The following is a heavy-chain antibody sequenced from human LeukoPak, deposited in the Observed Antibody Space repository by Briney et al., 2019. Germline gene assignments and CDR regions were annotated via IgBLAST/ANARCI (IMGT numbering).Heavy chain of an antibody. J-gene: IGHJ6*02. D-gene: IGHD6-13*01. Sequence: SETLSLTCTVSGGSISSYYWSWIRQPPGKGLEWIGYVYYSGSTNYNPSLKSRVTISVDTSKNQFSLKLSSVTAADTAVYYCARVVGYSSSWSSYYYYGMDVWGQGTTVTVSS. CDR3: ARVVGYSSSWSSYYYYGMDV. CDR1: GGSISSYY. CDR2: VYYSGST. V-gene: IGHV4-59*12.